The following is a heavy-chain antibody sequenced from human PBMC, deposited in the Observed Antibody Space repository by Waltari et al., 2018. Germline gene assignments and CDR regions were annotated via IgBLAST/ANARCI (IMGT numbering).Heavy chain of an antibody. J-gene: IGHJ4*02. CDR2: IYYSGST. D-gene: IGHD1-26*01. V-gene: IGHV4-31*03. CDR3: ARDRVGATPYFDY. Sequence: QVQLQESGPGLVKPSQNLSLTCTVSGGSISSGGYYWSWIRQHPGKGLEWIGYIYYSGSTYYNPSLKSRVTISVDTSKNQFSLKLSSVTAADTAVYYCARDRVGATPYFDYWGQGTLVTVSS. CDR1: GGSISSGGYY.